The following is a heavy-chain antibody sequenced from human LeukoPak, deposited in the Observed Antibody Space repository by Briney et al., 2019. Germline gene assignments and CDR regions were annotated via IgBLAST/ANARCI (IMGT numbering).Heavy chain of an antibody. Sequence: ASETLSLTCTVSGGSVSSGSYYWSWIRQPPGKGLEWIGYIYYSGSTNYNPSLKSRVTISVDTSKNQFSLKLSSVTAADTAVYYCARARGRMVRGVIATYYFDYWGQGTLVTVSS. CDR3: ARARGRMVRGVIATYYFDY. V-gene: IGHV4-61*01. D-gene: IGHD3-10*01. CDR1: GGSVSSGSYY. CDR2: IYYSGST. J-gene: IGHJ4*02.